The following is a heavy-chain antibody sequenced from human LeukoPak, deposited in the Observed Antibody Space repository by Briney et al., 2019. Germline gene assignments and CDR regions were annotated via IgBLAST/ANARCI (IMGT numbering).Heavy chain of an antibody. D-gene: IGHD5-24*01. CDR2: ISGSGGTT. CDR1: GFTFSSYA. CDR3: TRVGYIDEGIDY. J-gene: IGHJ4*02. Sequence: GGSLRLSCAASGFTFSSYAMSWVRQAPGKGLEWVSGISGSGGTTYYADSVKGRFTISRDNSKNTLYLQMNSLRAEDTAIYYCTRVGYIDEGIDYWGQGTLVTVSS. V-gene: IGHV3-23*01.